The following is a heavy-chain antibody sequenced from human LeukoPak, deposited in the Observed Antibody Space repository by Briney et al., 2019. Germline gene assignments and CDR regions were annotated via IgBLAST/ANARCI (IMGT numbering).Heavy chain of an antibody. Sequence: GGSLRLSCAASGFTFSNYGMQWVRQAPGKGLEWVAVIRYDGTNKYYADSVRGRFTISRDNSKNTLYLQMNSLRADDTAVYYCARVKVEMATIGWLDPWGQGTLVTVSS. J-gene: IGHJ5*02. D-gene: IGHD5-24*01. CDR2: IRYDGTNK. CDR1: GFTFSNYG. V-gene: IGHV3-33*01. CDR3: ARVKVEMATIGWLDP.